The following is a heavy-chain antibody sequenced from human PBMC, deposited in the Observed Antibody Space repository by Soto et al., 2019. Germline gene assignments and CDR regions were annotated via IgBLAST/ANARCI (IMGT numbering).Heavy chain of an antibody. CDR1: GGSISGYH. CDR3: AWTTDGCWPTWFDP. CDR2: IYSRGSS. J-gene: IGHJ5*02. V-gene: IGHV4-59*01. D-gene: IGHD2-15*01. Sequence: QVQLQESGPALVKPSETLSLTCTVSGGSISGYHWSWIRQTPEKGLEWIGYIYSRGSSNYTPSLRRGVTASVGTNKKQSALQLEAVTAADTAIHDCAWTTDGCWPTWFDPWGQGTLVTVPS.